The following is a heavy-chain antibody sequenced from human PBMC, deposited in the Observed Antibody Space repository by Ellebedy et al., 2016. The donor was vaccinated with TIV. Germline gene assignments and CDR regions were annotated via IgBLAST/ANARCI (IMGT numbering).Heavy chain of an antibody. CDR3: AKCRQDFEYSSATDY. J-gene: IGHJ4*02. V-gene: IGHV3-30*18. Sequence: GGSLRLSXAASGFTFSSYGMHWVRQTPGKGLEWVAVISYDGTYKYSTESVKSRFTISRDNSKNTLYLQMNSLRAEDTAVYYCAKCRQDFEYSSATDYWGQGTLVTVSS. CDR2: ISYDGTYK. CDR1: GFTFSSYG. D-gene: IGHD3-22*01.